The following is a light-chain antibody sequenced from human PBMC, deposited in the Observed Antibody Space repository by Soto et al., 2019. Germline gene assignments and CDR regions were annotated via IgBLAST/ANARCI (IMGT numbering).Light chain of an antibody. CDR1: NSNIGSNT. CDR3: AAWDDSLNGRV. Sequence: QAVVTQPPSASGTPGQRVTISCSGNNSNIGSNTVNWYQQLPGTAPKLLIYYDNLRPSGVPDRISGSKSGTSASLAISGLQSDDEADYYCAAWDDSLNGRVFGTGTKLTVL. J-gene: IGLJ1*01. CDR2: YDN. V-gene: IGLV1-44*01.